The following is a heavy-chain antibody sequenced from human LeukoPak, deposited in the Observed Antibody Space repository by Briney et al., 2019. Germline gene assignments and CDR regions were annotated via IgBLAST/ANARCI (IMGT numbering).Heavy chain of an antibody. Sequence: GGSLRLSCAASGFTFSSYAMSWVRQAPGKGLEWVSAISGSGGSTYYADSVKGRFTISRDNSKNSLYLQMNSLRTEDTALYYCAKGSGGGSPDYYYYYMDVWGKGTTVTVSS. D-gene: IGHD1-26*01. V-gene: IGHV3-23*01. J-gene: IGHJ6*03. CDR3: AKGSGGGSPDYYYYYMDV. CDR2: ISGSGGST. CDR1: GFTFSSYA.